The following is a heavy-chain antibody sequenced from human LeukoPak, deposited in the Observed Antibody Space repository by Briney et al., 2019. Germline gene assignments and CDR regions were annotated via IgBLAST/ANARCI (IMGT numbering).Heavy chain of an antibody. J-gene: IGHJ4*02. CDR1: GFTFSSYS. Sequence: GGSLRLPCAASGFTFSSYSVNWVRQAPGKGLEWVSYISSTSSTIYYADSVKGRFTISRDNAKNSLYLQMNSLRAEDTAVYYCARVGLYYYDSSGHFDYWGQGTLVTVSS. CDR3: ARVGLYYYDSSGHFDY. CDR2: ISSTSSTI. V-gene: IGHV3-48*01. D-gene: IGHD3-22*01.